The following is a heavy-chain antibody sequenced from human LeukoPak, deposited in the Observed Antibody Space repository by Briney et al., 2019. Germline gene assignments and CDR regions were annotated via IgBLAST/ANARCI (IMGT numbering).Heavy chain of an antibody. CDR2: INAGNGNT. CDR1: GYTFTSYA. CDR3: ARSQGDVPAAKYYYYYGMDV. D-gene: IGHD2-2*01. Sequence: ASVKVSCKASGYTFTSYAMHWVRQAPGQRLEWMGWINAGNGNTKYSQKFQGRVTITRDTSASTAYMELSSLRSADTAVYYCARSQGDVPAAKYYYYYGMDVWGKGTTVTVSS. J-gene: IGHJ6*04. V-gene: IGHV1-3*01.